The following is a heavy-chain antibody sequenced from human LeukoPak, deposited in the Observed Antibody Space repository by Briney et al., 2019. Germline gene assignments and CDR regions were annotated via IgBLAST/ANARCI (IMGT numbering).Heavy chain of an antibody. CDR1: GGSISSYY. CDR3: ARLRQRWLQFNDY. V-gene: IGHV4-59*08. D-gene: IGHD5-12*01. CDR2: IYYSGST. J-gene: IGHJ4*02. Sequence: SETLSLTCTVSGGSISSYYWSWIRQPPGKGLEWIGYIYYSGSTNYNPSLKSRVTISVDTSKNQFSLKLSSVTAADTAVYYCARLRQRWLQFNDYWGQGTLVTVSS.